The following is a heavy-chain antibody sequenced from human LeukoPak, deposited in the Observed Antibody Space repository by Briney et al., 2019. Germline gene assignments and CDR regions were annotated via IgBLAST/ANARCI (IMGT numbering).Heavy chain of an antibody. CDR1: GFTFSTYS. CDR3: ARAYSERYGLGYYYMDV. V-gene: IGHV3-21*01. Sequence: GGSLRLSCAASGFTFSTYSMNWVRQAPGKGLEWASSISSSSIYIYYADSVKGRFTISRDNAKKSLYLQMNSLRAEDTAVYYCARAYSERYGLGYYYMDVWGKGTTVTISS. J-gene: IGHJ6*03. D-gene: IGHD1-26*01. CDR2: ISSSSIYI.